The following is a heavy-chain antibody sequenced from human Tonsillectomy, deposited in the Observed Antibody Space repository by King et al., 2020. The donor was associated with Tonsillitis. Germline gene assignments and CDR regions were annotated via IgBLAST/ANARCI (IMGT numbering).Heavy chain of an antibody. V-gene: IGHV3-21*01. Sequence: VQLVESGGGLVKPGGSLRLSCAASGFTFNSYNMNCVRPAPGKGLEWVSSISRISSYVYYADSVKGRFTISRDNAKNSLYLQMNSLRTEATAVYYCARDRYSGSSPVDYWGQGTLVTVSS. CDR1: GFTFNSYN. J-gene: IGHJ4*02. D-gene: IGHD1-26*01. CDR3: ARDRYSGSSPVDY. CDR2: ISRISSYV.